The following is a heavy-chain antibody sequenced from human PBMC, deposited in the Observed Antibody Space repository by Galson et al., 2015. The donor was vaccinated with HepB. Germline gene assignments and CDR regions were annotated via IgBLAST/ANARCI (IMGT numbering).Heavy chain of an antibody. V-gene: IGHV1-69*01. J-gene: IGHJ6*02. CDR2: IIPIFGTA. CDR1: GGTFSTYA. Sequence: SGGTFSTYAISWVRQAPGQGLEWMGGIIPIFGTANYAQKFQGRVTITADESTSTAYMELSSLRSEDTAIYYCARGSYLGYYYDMDVWGQGTTVTASS. D-gene: IGHD2/OR15-2a*01. CDR3: ARGSYLGYYYDMDV.